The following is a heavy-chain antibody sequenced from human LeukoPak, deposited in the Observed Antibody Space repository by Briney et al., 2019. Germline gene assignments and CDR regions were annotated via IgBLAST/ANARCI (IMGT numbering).Heavy chain of an antibody. CDR2: INWSGGSA. CDR3: ARAPITSPFYFDY. CDR1: GFAFAEHG. J-gene: IGHJ4*02. Sequence: GGSLRLSCTASGFAFAEHGMSWVRQVPGKGLEWVSGINWSGGSAGYADPLRGRFTISRDNAKNSLYLQMDSLRAEDTALYYCARAPITSPFYFDYWGQGTLVTVSS. D-gene: IGHD2-2*01. V-gene: IGHV3-20*04.